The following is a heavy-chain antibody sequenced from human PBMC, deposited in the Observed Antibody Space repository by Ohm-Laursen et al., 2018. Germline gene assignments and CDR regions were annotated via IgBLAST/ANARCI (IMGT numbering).Heavy chain of an antibody. V-gene: IGHV3-15*01. CDR3: STDHFS. D-gene: IGHD2/OR15-2a*01. CDR2: IKSKAAGETR. Sequence: SLRLSCAASGFTFSSYEMNWVRQAPGKGLEYVGRIKSKAAGETREYAEPVKGRFTILRDDSKNTLSLQMNSLKTEDTGVYYCSTDHFSWGQGTLVTVSS. CDR1: GFTFSSYE. J-gene: IGHJ5*02.